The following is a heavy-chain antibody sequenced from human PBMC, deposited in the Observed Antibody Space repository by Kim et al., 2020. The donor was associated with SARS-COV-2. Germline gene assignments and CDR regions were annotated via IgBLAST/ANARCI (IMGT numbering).Heavy chain of an antibody. V-gene: IGHV4-4*06. J-gene: IGHJ5*02. D-gene: IGHD3-10*01. CDR3: ARVLEGMTWFGLERRFDP. Sequence: KSRVTMSVDTSKNQFSLKLSSVTAADTAVYYCARVLEGMTWFGLERRFDPWGQGTLVTVYS.